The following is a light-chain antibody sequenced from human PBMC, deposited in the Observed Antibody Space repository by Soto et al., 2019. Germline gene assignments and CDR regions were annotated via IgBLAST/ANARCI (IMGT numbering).Light chain of an antibody. J-gene: IGKJ2*01. Sequence: DIQMTQSPSSLSASVGDRVTITCRASQGISNFLNWYQQKPGKAPKLLIYAASNLQSGVPSRFSSSGSGTDFTLTISSLQPEDFATYYCQHTYNTPPYTFGQGTNLEIK. CDR2: AAS. CDR1: QGISNF. CDR3: QHTYNTPPYT. V-gene: IGKV1-39*01.